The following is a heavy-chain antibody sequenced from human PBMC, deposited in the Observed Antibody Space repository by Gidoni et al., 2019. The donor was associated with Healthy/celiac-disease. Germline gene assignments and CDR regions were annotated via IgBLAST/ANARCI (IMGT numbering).Heavy chain of an antibody. CDR3: AKVDSSGYYLDY. Sequence: EVQLLLSGGGLVQPGGSLRPSRAASGFTFSSYAMSWVRQAPGKGLEWVSAISGSGGSTYYADSVKGRFTISRDNSKNTLYLQMNSLRAEDTAVYYCAKVDSSGYYLDYWGQGTLVTVSS. J-gene: IGHJ4*02. CDR1: GFTFSSYA. V-gene: IGHV3-23*01. D-gene: IGHD3-22*01. CDR2: ISGSGGST.